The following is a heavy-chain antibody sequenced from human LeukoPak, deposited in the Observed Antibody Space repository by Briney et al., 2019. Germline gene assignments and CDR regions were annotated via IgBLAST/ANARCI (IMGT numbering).Heavy chain of an antibody. D-gene: IGHD1-26*01. CDR3: ARDLGARTGNSGSYYYYYGMDV. CDR2: IYSGGST. V-gene: IGHV3-66*01. Sequence: QAGGSLRLSCAASGFTVSSNYMSWVRQAPGKGLEWVSVIYSGGSTYYADSVKGRFTISRDSSKNTLYLQMNSLRAEDTAVYYCARDLGARTGNSGSYYYYYGMDVWGQGTTVTVSS. J-gene: IGHJ6*02. CDR1: GFTVSSNY.